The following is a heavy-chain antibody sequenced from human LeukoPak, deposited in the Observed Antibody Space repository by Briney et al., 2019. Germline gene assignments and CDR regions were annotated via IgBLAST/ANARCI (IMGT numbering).Heavy chain of an antibody. CDR3: ARGVVPAAINYYYYYYMDV. V-gene: IGHV1-69*05. D-gene: IGHD2-2*02. J-gene: IGHJ6*03. Sequence: SVKVSCKASGGTFSSYAISWVRQAPGQGLEWMGRIIPIFGTANYAQKFQGRVTMTRNTSISTAYMELSSLRSEDTAVYYCARGVVPAAINYYYYYYMDVWGKGTTVTVSS. CDR1: GGTFSSYA. CDR2: IIPIFGTA.